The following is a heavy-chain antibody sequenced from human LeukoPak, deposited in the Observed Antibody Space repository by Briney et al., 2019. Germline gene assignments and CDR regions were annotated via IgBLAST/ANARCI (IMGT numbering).Heavy chain of an antibody. Sequence: LRGSLRLSCAASGFTFSSYAMCWVRQASGKGLEWVSGLTGSGGNTYYADSVKGRFTISRDNSKNTLSLQMNSLRAEDAAVYYCVKFRGIQHYNYHMDVWGKGTTVTVSS. J-gene: IGHJ6*03. D-gene: IGHD3-10*01. V-gene: IGHV3-23*01. CDR2: LTGSGGNT. CDR3: VKFRGIQHYNYHMDV. CDR1: GFTFSSYA.